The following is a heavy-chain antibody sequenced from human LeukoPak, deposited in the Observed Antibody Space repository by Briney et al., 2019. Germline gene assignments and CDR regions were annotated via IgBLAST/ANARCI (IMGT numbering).Heavy chain of an antibody. J-gene: IGHJ4*02. CDR2: ISDSGGST. D-gene: IGHD2-2*02. CDR3: AKTPYTRYFDY. V-gene: IGHV3-23*01. Sequence: GGSLRLSCAASGFTFSRFGMSWVRQAPGKGLEWVSSISDSGGSTYYADSVKGRFTISRDNSKNTLYLQMNSLRAEDTAVYYCAKTPYTRYFDYWGQGTLVTVSS. CDR1: GFTFSRFG.